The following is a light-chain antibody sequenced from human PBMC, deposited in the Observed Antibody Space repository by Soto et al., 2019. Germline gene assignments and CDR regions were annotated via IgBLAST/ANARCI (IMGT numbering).Light chain of an antibody. V-gene: IGLV2-11*01. Sequence: QSVLTQPRSVSGSPGQSVTISCTGTSSDVGAYNYVSWYQKHPGKAPKLIIYDVSKRPSGVPDRFSGSKSGNTASLTISGLQAEDEADYYCYSSAGIFYVFGTGTKVTVL. CDR2: DVS. CDR3: YSSAGIFYV. J-gene: IGLJ1*01. CDR1: SSDVGAYNY.